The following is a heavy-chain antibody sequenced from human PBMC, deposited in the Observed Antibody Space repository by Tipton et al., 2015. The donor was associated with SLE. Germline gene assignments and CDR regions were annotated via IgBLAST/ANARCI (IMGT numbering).Heavy chain of an antibody. CDR2: INPNSGGT. CDR1: GYTFTGYY. V-gene: IGHV1-2*06. D-gene: IGHD1-26*01. CDR3: ARMLAGATPYYYYGMDV. J-gene: IGHJ6*02. Sequence: VQLVQSGAEVKKPGASVKVSCKASGYTFTGYYMHWVRQAPGQGLEWMGRINPNSGGTNYAQKFQGRVTMTRDTSISTAYMELSRLRSDDTAVYYCARMLAGATPYYYYGMDVWGQGTTVTVSS.